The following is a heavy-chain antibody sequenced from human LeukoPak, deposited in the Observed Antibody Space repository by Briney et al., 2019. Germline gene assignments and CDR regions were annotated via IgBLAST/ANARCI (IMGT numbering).Heavy chain of an antibody. CDR3: TTDWEIWDIVVAPAATGSDY. J-gene: IGHJ4*02. CDR1: GFTFSNAW. V-gene: IGHV3-15*01. Sequence: GGSLRLSCAASGFTFSNAWMSWVRQAPGKGLEWVGRIKSKTDGGTTDYAAPVKGRFTISRDDSKNTLYLQMNSLKTEDTAVYCCTTDWEIWDIVVAPAATGSDYWGQGTLVTVSS. CDR2: IKSKTDGGTT. D-gene: IGHD2-2*01.